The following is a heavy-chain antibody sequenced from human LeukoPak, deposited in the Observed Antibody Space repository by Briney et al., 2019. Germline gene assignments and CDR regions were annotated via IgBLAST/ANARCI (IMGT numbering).Heavy chain of an antibody. CDR2: VHRDGHT. CDR3: ARARVVPSATWSYYYYYMDV. D-gene: IGHD2-2*01. Sequence: SETLSLTCAVSGAPITYFYSWVRQPPGKGLEWIGEVHRDGHTNYNPSLEGRVTMSVDKSKNQMSLQLTSVTVADTAVYYCARARVVPSATWSYYYYYMDVWGKGTAVTVSS. CDR1: GAPITYFY. V-gene: IGHV4-4*02. J-gene: IGHJ6*03.